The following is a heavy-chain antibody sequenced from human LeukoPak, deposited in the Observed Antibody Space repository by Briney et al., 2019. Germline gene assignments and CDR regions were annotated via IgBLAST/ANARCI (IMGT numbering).Heavy chain of an antibody. CDR3: ASLKYCSGGSCYSGAFDI. CDR1: GYSISSGYY. V-gene: IGHV4-38-2*01. J-gene: IGHJ3*02. CDR2: IYHSGST. Sequence: SETLSLICAVSGYSISSGYYWGWIRQPPGKGLEWIGSIYHSGSTYYNPSLKSRVTISVDTSKNQFSLKLSSVTAADTAVYYCASLKYCSGGSCYSGAFDIWGQGTMVTVSS. D-gene: IGHD2-15*01.